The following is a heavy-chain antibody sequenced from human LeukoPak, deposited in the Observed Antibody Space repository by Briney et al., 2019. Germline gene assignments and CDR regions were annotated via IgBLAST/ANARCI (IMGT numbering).Heavy chain of an antibody. CDR3: ARDFRSLVSER. Sequence: TGGSLRLSCAASGFTFSSYSMNWVRQAPGKGLEWVSSISSSSSYIYYADSVKGRFTISRDNAKNSLYLQMNSLRAEDTAVYYCARDFRSLVSERWGQGTLVTVSS. CDR1: GFTFSSYS. V-gene: IGHV3-21*01. J-gene: IGHJ4*02. CDR2: ISSSSSYI. D-gene: IGHD1-1*01.